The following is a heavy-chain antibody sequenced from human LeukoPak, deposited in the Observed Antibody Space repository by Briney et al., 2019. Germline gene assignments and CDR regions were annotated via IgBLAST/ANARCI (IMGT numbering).Heavy chain of an antibody. D-gene: IGHD5-12*01. CDR2: IYTSGST. CDR1: GGSISSGSYY. V-gene: IGHV4-61*02. Sequence: SETLSLTCTVSGGSISSGSYYWSWIRQPAGKGLEWIGRIYTSGSTNYNPSLKSRVTISVDTSKNQFSLKLSSVTAADTAVYYCARADSGHDYWGQGTLVTVSS. J-gene: IGHJ4*02. CDR3: ARADSGHDY.